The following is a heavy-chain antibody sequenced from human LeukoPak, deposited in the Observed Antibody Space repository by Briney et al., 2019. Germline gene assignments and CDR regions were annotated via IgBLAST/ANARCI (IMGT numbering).Heavy chain of an antibody. CDR1: GFTFSNYG. J-gene: IGHJ4*02. CDR2: IRYDGSNK. V-gene: IGHV3-30*02. CDR3: AKDPIAAADY. Sequence: PGGSLRLSCAASGFTFSNYGMHWVRQAPGKGLEWVAFIRYDGSNKYYADSVKGRFTISRDNSKNTLYLQMNSLRAEDTAVYYCAKDPIAAADYWGQGTLVTVSS. D-gene: IGHD6-13*01.